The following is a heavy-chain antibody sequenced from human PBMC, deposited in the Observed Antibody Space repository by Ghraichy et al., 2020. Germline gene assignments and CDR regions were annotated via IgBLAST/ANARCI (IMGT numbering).Heavy chain of an antibody. Sequence: GESLNISCAASGFTFSNYGMHWVRQAPGKGLEWLALMSYDGTNKYYADSVKGRFSISRDNSKNTLFLQMNSLRAEDTAVYYCAKFGTPGYSSGWTPIDYWGQGTLVTVSS. CDR1: GFTFSNYG. D-gene: IGHD6-19*01. J-gene: IGHJ4*02. V-gene: IGHV3-30*18. CDR3: AKFGTPGYSSGWTPIDY. CDR2: MSYDGTNK.